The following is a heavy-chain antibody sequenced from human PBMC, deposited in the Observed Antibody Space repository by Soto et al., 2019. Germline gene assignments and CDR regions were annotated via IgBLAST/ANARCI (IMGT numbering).Heavy chain of an antibody. CDR2: IYWDDDK. Sequence: SGPTLVNPTQTLTLTCTFSGFSLSTSGVGVGWIREPPRKALEWLSLIYWDDDKRYSPSLKSRLTITKDTSKNQVVLTMTNMDPVDTATYYCAHSTGSGWPYYYYYGMDVWGQGTTVTVS. V-gene: IGHV2-5*02. D-gene: IGHD6-19*01. J-gene: IGHJ6*02. CDR3: AHSTGSGWPYYYYYGMDV. CDR1: GFSLSTSGVG.